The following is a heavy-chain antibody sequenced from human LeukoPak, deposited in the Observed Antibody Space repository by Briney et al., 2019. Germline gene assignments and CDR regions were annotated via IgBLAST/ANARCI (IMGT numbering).Heavy chain of an antibody. Sequence: ASVKVSCKASGYTFTDYNIHWVRQAPGQGLEWVGWINPNSGGTNYAQKFQGRVTMTRDTSISTAYMEVRRLRPDDTAVYYCAREILTGYAIDYWGQGTLVTVSS. V-gene: IGHV1-2*02. CDR2: INPNSGGT. CDR1: GYTFTDYN. D-gene: IGHD3-9*01. J-gene: IGHJ4*02. CDR3: AREILTGYAIDY.